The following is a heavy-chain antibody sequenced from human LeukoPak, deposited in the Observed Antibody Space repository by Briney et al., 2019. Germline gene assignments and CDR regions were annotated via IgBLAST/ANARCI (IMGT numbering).Heavy chain of an antibody. J-gene: IGHJ4*02. V-gene: IGHV4-59*13. D-gene: IGHD5-24*01. CDR1: GDSISSYY. CDR3: ARGAMTTTSTFDY. Sequence: PSETLSLTWTVSGDSISSYYGSWIRQPPGKGLELIGYIYYSGSTNYNPSLKSRVTLSVDTSKNQFSLKLSSVTAADTAVYYCARGAMTTTSTFDYWGQGTLVTVSS. CDR2: IYYSGST.